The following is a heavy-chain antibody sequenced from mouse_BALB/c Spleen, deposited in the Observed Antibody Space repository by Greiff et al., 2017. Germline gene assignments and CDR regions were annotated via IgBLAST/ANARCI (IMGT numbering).Heavy chain of an antibody. CDR1: GYAFTNYL. CDR3: ARTANWDPWFAY. V-gene: IGHV1-54*03. J-gene: IGHJ3*01. D-gene: IGHD4-1*01. CDR2: INPGSGGT. Sequence: VKLQQSGAELVRPGTSVKVSCKASGYAFTNYLIEWVKQRPGQGLEWIGVINPGSGGTNYNEKFKGKATLTADKSSSTAYMQLSSLTSDDSAVYFCARTANWDPWFAYWGQGTLVTVSA.